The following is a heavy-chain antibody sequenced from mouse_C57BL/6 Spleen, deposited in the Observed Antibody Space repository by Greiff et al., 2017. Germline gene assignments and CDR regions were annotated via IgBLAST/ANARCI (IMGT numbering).Heavy chain of an antibody. D-gene: IGHD1-1*01. V-gene: IGHV3-6*01. J-gene: IGHJ2*01. CDR1: GYSITSGYY. Sequence: EVKLQESGPGLVKPSQSLSLTCSVTGYSITSGYYWNWIRQFPGNKLVWMGYISYDGSNNYNPSLNNRIAIARDTSKNQFTLKLISVTTEDTATYYGARNYGRSYVYYFDYGGQGTTLTVSS. CDR3: ARNYGRSYVYYFDY. CDR2: ISYDGSN.